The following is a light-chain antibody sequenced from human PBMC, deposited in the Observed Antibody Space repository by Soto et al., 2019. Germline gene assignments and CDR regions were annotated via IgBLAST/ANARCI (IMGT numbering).Light chain of an antibody. J-gene: IGKJ1*01. CDR1: QNMRTN. CDR2: VAS. V-gene: IGKV3-15*01. Sequence: EIVMTQFPASLSMSHGERPPLPCRASQNMRTNLAWYQLKPGQAPRLLIYVASTRATGIPARFSGNGSGTEFTLPISSLQSEDFAVYYCHQYHYWWTFGQGTKVDIK. CDR3: HQYHYWWT.